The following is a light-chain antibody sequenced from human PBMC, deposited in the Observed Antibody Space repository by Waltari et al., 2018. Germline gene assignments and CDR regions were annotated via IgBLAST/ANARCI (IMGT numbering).Light chain of an antibody. J-gene: IGLJ2*01. CDR3: SSYMDTTALEL. Sequence: QSALTQPASVSGSPGQSITLSCTGTSSAIGSYNYVPWYQQHPGKAPKLIIFDVTNRPSGVSNRFSGSKSGNTASLIISGLQGEDEADYYCSSYMDTTALELFGGGTSLTVL. V-gene: IGLV2-14*03. CDR2: DVT. CDR1: SSAIGSYNY.